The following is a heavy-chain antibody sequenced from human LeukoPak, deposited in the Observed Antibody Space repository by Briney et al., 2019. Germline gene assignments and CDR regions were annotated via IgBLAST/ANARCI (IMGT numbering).Heavy chain of an antibody. CDR3: ARVGYYDSSGYYSGLFDY. D-gene: IGHD3-22*01. V-gene: IGHV4-59*01. CDR1: GGSISSYY. CDR2: IYYSGST. Sequence: SETLSLTCTVSGGSISSYYWSWIRRPPGKGLEWIGYIYYSGSTNYNPTLKSRVTISVDTSKNQFSLKLSSVTAADTAVYYCARVGYYDSSGYYSGLFDYWGQGTLVTVSS. J-gene: IGHJ4*02.